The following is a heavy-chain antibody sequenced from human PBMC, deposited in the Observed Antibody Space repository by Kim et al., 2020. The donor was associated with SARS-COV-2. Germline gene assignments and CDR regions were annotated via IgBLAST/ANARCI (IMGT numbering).Heavy chain of an antibody. CDR1: GGSLIISDYY. V-gene: IGHV4-39*01. CDR3: ARHTSMLRGAMFDH. CDR2: TSHGGNT. Sequence: SETLSLTCTVSGGSLIISDYYWDWIRQPPGKELEWIGSTSHGGNTAYNPSLKSRVTIFVDKSKNQFSLNLNSVAAADTAVYYCARHTSMLRGAMFDHWGQGTLVTVSS. D-gene: IGHD3-10*01. J-gene: IGHJ4*02.